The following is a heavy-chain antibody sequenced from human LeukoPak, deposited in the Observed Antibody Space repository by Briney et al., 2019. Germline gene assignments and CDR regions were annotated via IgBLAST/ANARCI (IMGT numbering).Heavy chain of an antibody. Sequence: PSQTLSLTCTVSGGSISSGGYYWSWIRQHPGKGLEWIGHSHHSGSSYYNPSLKSRLTISLDTSKNQFSLKLSSVTAADTAVYYCARLHSDAFDIWGQGKMVTVSS. V-gene: IGHV4-31*03. CDR3: ARLHSDAFDI. CDR1: GGSISSGGYY. J-gene: IGHJ3*02. CDR2: SHHSGSS.